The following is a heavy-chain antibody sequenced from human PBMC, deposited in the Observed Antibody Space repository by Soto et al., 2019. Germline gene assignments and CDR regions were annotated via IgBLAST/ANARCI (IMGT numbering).Heavy chain of an antibody. CDR3: ARGGGYDSFDY. D-gene: IGHD5-12*01. Sequence: SETLSLTCTVSGASISYGGFSWSWIRQSPGKGLAWIGYISHLESTYFHPSFKSRLTMSIDRTRKQFSLKLSSVTAADMAVYYCARGGGYDSFDYWGQGVLVTVSS. CDR2: ISHLEST. V-gene: IGHV4-30-2*06. J-gene: IGHJ4*02. CDR1: GASISYGGFS.